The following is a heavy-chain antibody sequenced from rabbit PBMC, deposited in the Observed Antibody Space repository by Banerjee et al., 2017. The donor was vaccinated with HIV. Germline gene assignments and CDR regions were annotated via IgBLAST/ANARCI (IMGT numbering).Heavy chain of an antibody. CDR3: ARYSSGWDYFDL. CDR2: IYTGSGTT. CDR1: GFTLSSYW. Sequence: QEQLVESGGGLVQPEGSLTLTCKASGFTLSSYWMWWVRQAPGKGLEWIGYIYTGSGTTDYASWAKGRFTITRSTSLNTVTLQMTYLTGADTATYFCARYSSGWDYFDLWGQGTLVTVS. J-gene: IGHJ4*01. D-gene: IGHD4-1*01. V-gene: IGHV1S47*01.